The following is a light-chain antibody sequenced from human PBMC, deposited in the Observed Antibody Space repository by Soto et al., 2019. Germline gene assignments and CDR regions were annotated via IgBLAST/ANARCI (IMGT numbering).Light chain of an antibody. V-gene: IGLV1-44*01. CDR3: PAWDDSLNGQV. CDR1: SSNIGSNT. CDR2: SNN. J-gene: IGLJ2*01. Sequence: QPVLTQPPSASGTPGQRVTISCSGSSSNIGSNTVNWYQQLPGTAPKLLIYSNNQRPSGVPDRFSGSKSGTSASLAISGLQSEDEADYYCPAWDDSLNGQVFGGGTKLTVL.